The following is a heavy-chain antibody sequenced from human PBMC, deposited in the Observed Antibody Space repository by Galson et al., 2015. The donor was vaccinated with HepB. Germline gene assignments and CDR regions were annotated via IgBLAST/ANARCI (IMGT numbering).Heavy chain of an antibody. CDR1: GYTFTSYY. J-gene: IGHJ4*02. CDR2: INPTGGST. V-gene: IGHV1-46*01. CDR3: ARETSTDVMSTLKPLDY. D-gene: IGHD4-11*01. Sequence: SVKVSCKASGYTFTSYYIHWVRQAPGQGLEWMGIINPTGGSTSYAQNLQARLTMTRDTSTSTVYMELSSLRSDDTGVYFCARETSTDVMSTLKPLDYWGQGTLVTVSS.